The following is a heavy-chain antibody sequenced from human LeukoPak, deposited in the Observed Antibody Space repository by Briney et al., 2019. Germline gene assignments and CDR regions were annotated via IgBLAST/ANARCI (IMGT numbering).Heavy chain of an antibody. J-gene: IGHJ4*02. CDR2: IYYSGST. CDR1: AVSISSSSYY. Sequence: SETLSLTCTVSAVSISSSSYYWGWLRQPPGKGLEWIGSIYYSGSTSYNPSLKSRFTISVDTSKNQFSLKLSSVTAADTAVYYCAREEALGSGSFDYGGQGTLVTVSA. CDR3: AREEALGSGSFDY. D-gene: IGHD1-26*01. V-gene: IGHV4-39*07.